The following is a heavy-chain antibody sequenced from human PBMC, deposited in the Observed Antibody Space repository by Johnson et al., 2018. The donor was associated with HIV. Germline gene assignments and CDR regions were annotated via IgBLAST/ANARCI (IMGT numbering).Heavy chain of an antibody. CDR1: GFTFSSYA. J-gene: IGHJ3*02. V-gene: IGHV3-30*04. CDR2: ISYDGSNK. Sequence: QVQLVESGGGVVQPGRSLRLSCAASGFTFSSYAMHWVRQAPGKGLEWVAVISYDGSNKYYADSVKGRFTISRDNPKNTLYLQMNSLRAEDTAVYYCARSEVTAPSPPAGAFDIWGQGTMVTVSS. D-gene: IGHD4-23*01. CDR3: ARSEVTAPSPPAGAFDI.